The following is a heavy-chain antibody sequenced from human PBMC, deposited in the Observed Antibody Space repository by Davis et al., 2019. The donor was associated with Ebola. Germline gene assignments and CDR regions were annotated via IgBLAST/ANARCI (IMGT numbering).Heavy chain of an antibody. CDR2: SNPHSGCT. V-gene: IGHV1-2*06. J-gene: IGHJ4*02. D-gene: IGHD2-15*01. Sequence: ASVKVSCKASGYTFSLYRISWVRQAAAQGRAWMGRSNPHSGCTNYAQTFQGRVTMISDPSISTAYMELSRLTYDDSAAYYCARLCSCSCPNDYWGQGTLVPVS. CDR3: ARLCSCSCPNDY. CDR1: GYTFSLYR.